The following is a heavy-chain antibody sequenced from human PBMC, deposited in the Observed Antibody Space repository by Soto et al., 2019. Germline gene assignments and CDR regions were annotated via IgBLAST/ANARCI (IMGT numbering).Heavy chain of an antibody. V-gene: IGHV4-59*01. Sequence: SETLSLTCTVSGSSITTYYWSWIRQPPGKGLEWIGSISYSGSTKYNPSLESRVMISLDTSKNQFSLRLTSVTAADTALYYCARDWDSSGLFDPWGQGALVNVSS. CDR2: ISYSGST. CDR3: ARDWDSSGLFDP. CDR1: GSSITTYY. D-gene: IGHD3-10*01. J-gene: IGHJ5*02.